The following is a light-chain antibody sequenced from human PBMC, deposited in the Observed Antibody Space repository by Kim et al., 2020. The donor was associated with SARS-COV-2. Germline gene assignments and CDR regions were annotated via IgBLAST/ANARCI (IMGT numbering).Light chain of an antibody. CDR3: SSYTRSTTWV. Sequence: GQSITISCTGTSSDIGDYNYVSWYQQHPGKAPKLMIYAVSDRPSGVSYRFSGSKSGNTASLTISGLQAEDEADYYCSSYTRSTTWVFGGGTQLTVL. CDR1: SSDIGDYNY. V-gene: IGLV2-14*04. J-gene: IGLJ3*02. CDR2: AVS.